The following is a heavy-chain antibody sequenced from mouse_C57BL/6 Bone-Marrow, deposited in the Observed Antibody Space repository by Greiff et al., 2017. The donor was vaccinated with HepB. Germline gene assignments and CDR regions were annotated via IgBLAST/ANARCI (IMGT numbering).Heavy chain of an antibody. D-gene: IGHD2-1*01. CDR2: ISSGSSTI. J-gene: IGHJ3*01. CDR3: ARSYYGNPAWFAY. Sequence: EVHLVESGGGLVKPGGSPKLSCAASGFTFSDYGMHWVRQAPEKGLEWVAYISSGSSTIYYADTVKGRFTISRDNAKNTLFLQMTSLRSEDTAMYYCARSYYGNPAWFAYWGQGTLVTVSA. CDR1: GFTFSDYG. V-gene: IGHV5-17*01.